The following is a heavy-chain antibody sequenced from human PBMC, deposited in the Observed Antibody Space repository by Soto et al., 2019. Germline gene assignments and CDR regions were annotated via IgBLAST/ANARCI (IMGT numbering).Heavy chain of an antibody. J-gene: IGHJ6*02. Sequence: ASVKVSCKASGYTFTSYGISWVRQAPGQGHVWMGWISAYNGNTNYAQKLQGRVTMTTDTSTSTAYMELRSLRSDDTAVYYCVIDLGIQRIRPYYYHGMDVWGQAPTVTVSS. D-gene: IGHD5-18*01. CDR1: GYTFTSYG. CDR3: VIDLGIQRIRPYYYHGMDV. CDR2: ISAYNGNT. V-gene: IGHV1-18*01.